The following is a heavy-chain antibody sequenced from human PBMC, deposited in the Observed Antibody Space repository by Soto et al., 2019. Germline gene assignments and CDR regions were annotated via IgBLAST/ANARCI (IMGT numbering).Heavy chain of an antibody. Sequence: SETLSLTCAVYGGSFSGYYWSWIRQPPGKGLEWIGEINHSGSTNYNPSLKSRVTISVDTSKNQFSLKLSSVTAADTAVYYCASASYGSGPNWVDPGGQGTLVTVSS. CDR3: ASASYGSGPNWVDP. CDR1: GGSFSGYY. D-gene: IGHD3-10*01. J-gene: IGHJ5*02. V-gene: IGHV4-34*01. CDR2: INHSGST.